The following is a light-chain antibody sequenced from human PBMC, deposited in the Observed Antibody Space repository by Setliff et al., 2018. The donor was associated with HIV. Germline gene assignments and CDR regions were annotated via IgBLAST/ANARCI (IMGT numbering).Light chain of an antibody. CDR3: QVWDSSSDHYV. V-gene: IGLV3-21*04. CDR1: NIEGQS. Sequence: SNELTQPPSVSVAPGKTARITCGGNNIEGQSVHWYQQKPGQAPVLVIYYDSDRPSGIPERFSGSKSGNTATLTISRVEAGDEADYYCQVWDSSSDHYVFGTGTKVTVL. CDR2: YDS. J-gene: IGLJ1*01.